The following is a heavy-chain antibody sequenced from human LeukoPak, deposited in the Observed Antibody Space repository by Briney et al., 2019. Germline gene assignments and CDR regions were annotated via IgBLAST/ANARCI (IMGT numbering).Heavy chain of an antibody. J-gene: IGHJ4*02. Sequence: SETLSLTCTVSGGTITTYYWSWIRQPPGKGLEWLAYINYAGTTNYNPSLKSRVTISLDTSKNQFSLNLSSVTAADTAVYYCARVSVRYGDYYFDHWGQGTLVIVSS. D-gene: IGHD4-17*01. CDR1: GGTITTYY. CDR3: ARVSVRYGDYYFDH. V-gene: IGHV4-59*01. CDR2: INYAGTT.